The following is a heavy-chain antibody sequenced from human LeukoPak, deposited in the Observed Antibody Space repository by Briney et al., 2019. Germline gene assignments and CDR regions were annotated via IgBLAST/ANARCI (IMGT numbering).Heavy chain of an antibody. CDR3: ARASPGELDP. D-gene: IGHD7-27*01. V-gene: IGHV1-69*04. Sequence: SVKVSCKASGGTFSSYAISWVRQAPGQGLEWMGRIIPILGIANYAQKFQGRVTITADKLTSTAYMELSSLRSEDTAVYYCARASPGELDPWGQGTLVTVSS. CDR1: GGTFSSYA. CDR2: IIPILGIA. J-gene: IGHJ5*02.